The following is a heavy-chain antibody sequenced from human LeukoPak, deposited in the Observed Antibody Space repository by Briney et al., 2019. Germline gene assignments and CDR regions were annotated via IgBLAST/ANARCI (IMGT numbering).Heavy chain of an antibody. D-gene: IGHD6-6*01. Sequence: SETLSLTCTVSGGSISSSSYYWGWIRQPPGKGLEWIGSIYYSGSTYYNPSLKSRVTISVDTSKNQFSLKLSSVTAAATAVYYCARNGESIVASLKPIGGSRFDPWGQGTLVTVSS. V-gene: IGHV4-39*01. CDR1: GGSISSSSYY. J-gene: IGHJ5*02. CDR3: ARNGESIVASLKPIGGSRFDP. CDR2: IYYSGST.